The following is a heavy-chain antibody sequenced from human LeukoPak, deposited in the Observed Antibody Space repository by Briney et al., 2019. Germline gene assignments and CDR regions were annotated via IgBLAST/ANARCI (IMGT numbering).Heavy chain of an antibody. Sequence: SVKVSCKAAGGTFSSYAISWVRQAPGQGLEWMGGIIPIFGTANYAQKFQGRVTITADESTSTAYMELSSLRSEDTAVYYCARESRDGYNLNYWGQGTLVTVSS. CDR3: ARESRDGYNLNY. CDR2: IIPIFGTA. V-gene: IGHV1-69*13. CDR1: GGTFSSYA. D-gene: IGHD5-24*01. J-gene: IGHJ4*02.